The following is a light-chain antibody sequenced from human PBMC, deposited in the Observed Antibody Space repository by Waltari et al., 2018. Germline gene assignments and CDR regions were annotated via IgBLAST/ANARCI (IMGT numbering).Light chain of an antibody. CDR1: NSDIGTFNL. Sequence: QSALTQPASVSGSPGQSITISCTGSNSDIGTFNLVSWYEQHPGKAPKLIINEVKNRPPGVSDRVSGSKSDNTASLTISGLQHEDEATYFCSSYGASMTLLFGGGTRVTVL. J-gene: IGLJ3*02. CDR3: SSYGASMTLL. CDR2: EVK. V-gene: IGLV2-14*02.